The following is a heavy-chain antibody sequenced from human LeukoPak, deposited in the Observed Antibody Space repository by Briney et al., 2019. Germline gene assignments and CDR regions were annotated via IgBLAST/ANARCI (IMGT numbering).Heavy chain of an antibody. J-gene: IGHJ6*04. CDR1: GFTFSSYS. Sequence: GGSLRLSCAASGFTFSSYSMNWVRQAPGKGLEWVSSISRSNYIYYSDSFEGRFTISRDNAKNSLYLQLNSLRAEDRAVYYCGELGITMLGGVWGKGTRVNIFS. D-gene: IGHD3-10*02. V-gene: IGHV3-21*06. CDR2: ISRSNYI. CDR3: GELGITMLGGV.